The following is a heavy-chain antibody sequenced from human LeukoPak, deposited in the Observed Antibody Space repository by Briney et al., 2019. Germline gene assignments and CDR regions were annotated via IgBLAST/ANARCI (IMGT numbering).Heavy chain of an antibody. J-gene: IGHJ6*03. CDR1: GFPFSFYS. V-gene: IGHV3-23*01. CDR3: ARAAYDFPKYYYYYMDV. D-gene: IGHD3-3*01. CDR2: ITGSGSDT. Sequence: GGSLRLSCAASGFPFSFYSMSWVRQAPGKGLEWVSTITGSGSDTSYADSVRGRFTISRDNAKNSLYLQMNSLRAEDTAVYYCARAAYDFPKYYYYYMDVWGKGTTVTVSS.